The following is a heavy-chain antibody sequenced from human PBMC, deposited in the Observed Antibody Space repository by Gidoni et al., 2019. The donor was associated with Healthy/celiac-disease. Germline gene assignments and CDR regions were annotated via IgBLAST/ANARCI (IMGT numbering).Heavy chain of an antibody. CDR3: ARDLEDIVVVVAATRVHYFDY. CDR1: GGSISRSSYY. D-gene: IGHD2-15*01. Sequence: QLQLQESGPGLGKPSETLALTCTVAGGSISRSSYYWGWIRQPPGKGLEWIGSSYYSGSTYYNPSLKSRVTISLDTSKNQFSLKLSSVTAADTAVYYCARDLEDIVVVVAATRVHYFDYWGQGTLVTVSS. V-gene: IGHV4-39*07. CDR2: SYYSGST. J-gene: IGHJ4*02.